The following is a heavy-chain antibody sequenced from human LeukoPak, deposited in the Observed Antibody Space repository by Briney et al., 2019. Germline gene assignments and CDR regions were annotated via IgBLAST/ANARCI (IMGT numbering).Heavy chain of an antibody. J-gene: IGHJ4*02. CDR1: GYTFSNNY. V-gene: IGHV1-2*02. Sequence: ASVRVSCKASGYTFSNNYMHWVRQAPGQGLEWMGWVNPDSGDTKYEQKFQGRGTMTRDTSISTAYMELSGLRSDDTAVYYCASPSLASGKYYEYWGQGTLVSVSS. CDR2: VNPDSGDT. CDR3: ASPSLASGKYYEY. D-gene: IGHD3-10*01.